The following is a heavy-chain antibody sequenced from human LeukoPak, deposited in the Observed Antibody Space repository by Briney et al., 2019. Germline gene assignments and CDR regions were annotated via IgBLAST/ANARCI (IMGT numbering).Heavy chain of an antibody. V-gene: IGHV4-59*01. CDR3: ARDQIVVPAATRYYYYYGMDV. J-gene: IGHJ6*02. CDR2: IYYSGST. CDR1: GGSISSYY. Sequence: PSETLSLTCTVSGGSISSYYWSWIRQPPGKGLEWIGYIYYSGSTNYNPSLKSRVTISVDTSKNQFSLKLSSVTAADTAVYYCARDQIVVPAATRYYYYYGMDVWGQGTTVTVSS. D-gene: IGHD2-2*01.